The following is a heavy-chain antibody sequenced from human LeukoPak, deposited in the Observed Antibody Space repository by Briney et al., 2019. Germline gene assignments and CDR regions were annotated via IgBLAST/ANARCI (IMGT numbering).Heavy chain of an antibody. J-gene: IGHJ4*02. CDR1: GFTFSSYG. CDR2: IRYDGSDK. CDR3: ANFYYGSGTYPSSVTY. D-gene: IGHD3-10*01. V-gene: IGHV3-30*02. Sequence: QTGGSLRLSCAASGFTFSSYGMHWVRQAPGKGLEWVAFIRYDGSDKYYADSVKGRFTISRDNSKNTLYLQMNSLRAEDTAVYYCANFYYGSGTYPSSVTYWGQGTLVTVSS.